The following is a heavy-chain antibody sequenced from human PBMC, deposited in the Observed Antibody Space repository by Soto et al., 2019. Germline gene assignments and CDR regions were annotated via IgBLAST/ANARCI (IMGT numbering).Heavy chain of an antibody. CDR2: INPDSGAT. Sequence: HEHLVQSGAEVKRPGASLKVSCKASGYSFTGYYIHWVRQAPGQGLEWMRWINPDSGATNYAQNCQGRVPLTSDTSISTACMDLTSLSSDDTAVYYCARGDYGTGGYPFPYFDYGGQATLVLVSS. CDR1: GYSFTGYY. CDR3: ARGDYGTGGYPFPYFDY. J-gene: IGHJ4*02. D-gene: IGHD2-8*02. V-gene: IGHV1-2*02.